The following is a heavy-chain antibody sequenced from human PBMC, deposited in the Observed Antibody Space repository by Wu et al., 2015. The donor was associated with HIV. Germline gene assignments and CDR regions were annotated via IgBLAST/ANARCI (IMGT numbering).Heavy chain of an antibody. CDR3: ARLQSLHGLYSNADY. D-gene: IGHD3-10*01. CDR2: INSNRGGT. J-gene: IGHJ4*02. V-gene: IGHV1-2*02. CDR1: GNTFSGHY. Sequence: QVQLVQSGAEVKRPGASVKVSCEASGNTFSGHYIHWVRQAPGQGLEWMGWINSNRGGTKYAQKFQGRITMTRDTAVSTAYLELNTLRSDDTAVYYCARLQSLHGLYSNADYWGQGTLVTVSS.